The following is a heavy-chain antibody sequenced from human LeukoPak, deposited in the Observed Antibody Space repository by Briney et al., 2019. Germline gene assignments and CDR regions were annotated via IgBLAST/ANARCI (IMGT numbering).Heavy chain of an antibody. CDR2: IKGKTDGGTT. J-gene: IGHJ4*02. Sequence: GGSLRLSCAASGFTFSNAWMSWVRHAPGEGLEWVGRIKGKTDGGTTDCAAPVKGRFTISRDDSKNTLYLRMNSLKTEDTAVYYCTTPTYYYDSSGYYFDYWGQGTLVTVSS. V-gene: IGHV3-15*01. CDR3: TTPTYYYDSSGYYFDY. CDR1: GFTFSNAW. D-gene: IGHD3-22*01.